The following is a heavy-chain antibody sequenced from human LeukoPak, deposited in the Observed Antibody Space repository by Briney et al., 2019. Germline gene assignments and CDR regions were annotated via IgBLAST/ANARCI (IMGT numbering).Heavy chain of an antibody. J-gene: IGHJ6*03. Sequence: GGSLRLSCVASGFTFSTYAMGWVRQVPGKGLEWVSSVSESGGSTYYADSVKGRFTISRDNSKDTLSLQMNSLRAEDTAVYYCARDHKGYSYGYRRGYSDYYYMDVWGKGTTVTVSS. CDR1: GFTFSTYA. D-gene: IGHD5-18*01. CDR2: VSESGGST. CDR3: ARDHKGYSYGYRRGYSDYYYMDV. V-gene: IGHV3-23*01.